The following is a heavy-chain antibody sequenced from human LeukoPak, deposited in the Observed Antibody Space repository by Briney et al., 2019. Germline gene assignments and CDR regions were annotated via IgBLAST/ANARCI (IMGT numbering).Heavy chain of an antibody. CDR3: AKDPYSSGWYFDY. CDR2: IRYDGSNK. CDR1: GFTFSSYA. Sequence: GGSLRLSCAASGFTFSSYAMSWVRQAPGKGLEWVAFIRYDGSNKYYADSVKGRFTISRDSSKNTLYLQMNSLRAEDTAVYYCAKDPYSSGWYFDYWGQGTLVTVSS. D-gene: IGHD6-19*01. V-gene: IGHV3-30*02. J-gene: IGHJ4*02.